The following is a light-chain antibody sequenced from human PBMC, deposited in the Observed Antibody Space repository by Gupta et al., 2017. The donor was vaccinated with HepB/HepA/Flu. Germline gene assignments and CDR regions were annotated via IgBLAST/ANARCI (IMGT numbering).Light chain of an antibody. J-gene: IGLJ3*02. CDR2: EVA. CDR1: SSDVGTYNL. Sequence: QSALTPPASLSGPPGPSITISCTGVSSDVGTYNLVSWYQQHPLKPPKVIIFEVAKRPSGVSSRFSGSKSGNTASLTISGLQAEDEGHYYCCSYAGYGTFVVFGGGTKLTGL. V-gene: IGLV2-23*02. CDR3: CSYAGYGTFVV.